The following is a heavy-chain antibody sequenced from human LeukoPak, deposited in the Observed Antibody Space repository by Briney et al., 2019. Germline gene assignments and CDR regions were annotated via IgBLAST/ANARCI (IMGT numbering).Heavy chain of an antibody. CDR2: IYYSGST. CDR3: AREIVPAASWFDP. Sequence: SETLSLTCTVSGGSISSYYWSWIRQPPGKGLEWVGYIYYSGSTNYNPSLKSRVTISVDTSKNQFSLKLSSVTAADTAVYYCAREIVPAASWFDPWGQGTLVTVSS. V-gene: IGHV4-59*01. CDR1: GGSISSYY. J-gene: IGHJ5*02. D-gene: IGHD2-2*01.